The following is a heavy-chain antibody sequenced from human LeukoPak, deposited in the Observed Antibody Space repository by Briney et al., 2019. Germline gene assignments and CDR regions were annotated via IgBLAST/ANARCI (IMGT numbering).Heavy chain of an antibody. Sequence: QPGGSLRLSCAASGFTFSSYPMNWVRQAPGKGLEWVSGISGSGGSANYADSVKGRFTISRDNSKNTLYLQMNSLRAEDTAVYYCAKRYMSVSGIPSWGQGTVVTVSS. J-gene: IGHJ5*02. CDR2: ISGSGGSA. D-gene: IGHD6-19*01. CDR1: GFTFSSYP. CDR3: AKRYMSVSGIPS. V-gene: IGHV3-23*01.